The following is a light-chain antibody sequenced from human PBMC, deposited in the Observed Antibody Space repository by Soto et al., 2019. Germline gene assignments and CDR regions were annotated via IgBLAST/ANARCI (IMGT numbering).Light chain of an antibody. J-gene: IGLJ1*01. Sequence: QSALTQPASVSGSPGQSITISSTGTSSDVGSYNLASWYQQHPGKAPKLMIYEGSKRPSGVSNRFSGSKSGNTASLTISGLQAEDEADYYCFSYAGSSTLYVFGTGTKVTVL. CDR1: SSDVGSYNL. V-gene: IGLV2-23*01. CDR2: EGS. CDR3: FSYAGSSTLYV.